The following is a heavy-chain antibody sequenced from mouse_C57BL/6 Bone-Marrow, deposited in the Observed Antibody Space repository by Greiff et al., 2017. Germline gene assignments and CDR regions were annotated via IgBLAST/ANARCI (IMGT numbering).Heavy chain of an antibody. V-gene: IGHV1-15*01. J-gene: IGHJ2*01. CDR2: IDPETGGT. Sequence: VQLQQSGAELVRPGASVTLSCKASGYTFTDYEMHWVKQTPVHGLEWIGAIDPETGGTAYNQKFKGKAILTADNSSSTDYMELRSLTSEDSAVYYCTRWTTVVWGQGTTLTVSS. CDR1: GYTFTDYE. CDR3: TRWTTVV. D-gene: IGHD1-1*01.